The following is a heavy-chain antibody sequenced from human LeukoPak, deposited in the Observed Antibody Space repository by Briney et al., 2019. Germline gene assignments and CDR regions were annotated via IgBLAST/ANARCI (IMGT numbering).Heavy chain of an antibody. J-gene: IGHJ4*02. Sequence: GGSLRLSCAASGFTFKSYGMTWVRQVPGRGLEWVSSITGSGGSTKYADSVNGRFTISRDNSKNTLSLQMTGLRVEDTAVYYCARKVAVAMDLDYWGQGTLVTVSS. V-gene: IGHV3-23*01. D-gene: IGHD5-18*01. CDR1: GFTFKSYG. CDR3: ARKVAVAMDLDY. CDR2: ITGSGGST.